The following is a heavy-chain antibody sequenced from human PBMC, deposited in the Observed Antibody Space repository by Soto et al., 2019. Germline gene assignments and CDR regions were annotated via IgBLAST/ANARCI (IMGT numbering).Heavy chain of an antibody. CDR3: ARDENRKDAFDI. CDR2: IIPIFGTA. CDR1: GGTFSSYA. Sequence: GASVKVSCKASGGTFSSYAISWVRQAPGQGLEWMGGIIPIFGTANYAQKFQGRVTITADESTSTAYMELSSLRSDDTAVYYCARDENRKDAFDIWGQGTMVTVSS. V-gene: IGHV1-69*13. J-gene: IGHJ3*02.